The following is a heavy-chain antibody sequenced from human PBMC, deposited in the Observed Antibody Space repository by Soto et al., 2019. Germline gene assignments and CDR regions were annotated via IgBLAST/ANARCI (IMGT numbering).Heavy chain of an antibody. CDR2: IGANGDGT. CDR3: ARDPNGDYLGAFDF. D-gene: IGHD4-17*01. CDR1: GFTFSSFF. V-gene: IGHV3-23*01. J-gene: IGHJ3*01. Sequence: PGGSLRLSCAASGFTFSSFFMSWVRQAPGKGLDWVSGIGANGDGTYYADSVKGRFIISRDNSKNTLYLQMNSLRAEDTAVYYCARDPNGDYLGAFDFWGQKTMVTVSS.